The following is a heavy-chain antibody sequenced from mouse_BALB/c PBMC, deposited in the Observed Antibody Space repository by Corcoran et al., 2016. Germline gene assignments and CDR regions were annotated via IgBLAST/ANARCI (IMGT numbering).Heavy chain of an antibody. CDR3: ARSEYGNYTMDY. CDR1: GCIFTSYW. CDR2: IYPGTGST. Sequence: QAQLKQSGAELVRPGASVKLSCKTSGCIFTSYWVHWVKQWCGKSLEWIERIYPGTGSTYYNEKFKGKATLTAYKSSSSAYMQLSSLKSEDSAGYVCARSEYGNYTMDYWGQGTSVTVSS. D-gene: IGHD2-10*02. V-gene: IGHV1-76*01. J-gene: IGHJ4*01.